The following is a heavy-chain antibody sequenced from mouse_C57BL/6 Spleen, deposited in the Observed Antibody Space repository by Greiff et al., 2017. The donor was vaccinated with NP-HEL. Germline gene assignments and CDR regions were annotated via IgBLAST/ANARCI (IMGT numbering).Heavy chain of an antibody. Sequence: QVQLQQPGAELVRPGSSVKLSCKASGYTFTSYWMHWVKQRPIQGLEWIGNIDPSDSETHYNQKFKDKATLTVDKSSSTAYMQLSSLTSEDSAVYYCAREGAYDYDGFAYWGQGTLVTVSA. CDR3: AREGAYDYDGFAY. J-gene: IGHJ3*01. D-gene: IGHD2-4*01. CDR2: IDPSDSET. V-gene: IGHV1-52*01. CDR1: GYTFTSYW.